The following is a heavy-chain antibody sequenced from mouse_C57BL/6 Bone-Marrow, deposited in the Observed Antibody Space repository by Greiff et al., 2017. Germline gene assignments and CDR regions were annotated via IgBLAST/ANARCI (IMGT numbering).Heavy chain of an antibody. CDR1: GYTFTSYW. V-gene: IGHV1-55*01. CDR3: ARKDYDLDYAMDY. CDR2: IYPGSGST. Sequence: QVQLQQPGAELVKPGASVKMSCKASGYTFTSYWITWVKQRPGQGLEWIGDIYPGSGSTNYNEKFKSKATLTGDTSSSTAYMQLSSLTSEDSAVYYCARKDYDLDYAMDYWGQGTSVTVSS. D-gene: IGHD2-4*01. J-gene: IGHJ4*01.